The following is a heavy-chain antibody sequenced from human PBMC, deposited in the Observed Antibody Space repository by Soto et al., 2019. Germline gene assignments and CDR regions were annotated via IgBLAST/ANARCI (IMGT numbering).Heavy chain of an antibody. V-gene: IGHV3-30*18. D-gene: IGHD6-19*01. CDR3: AKDMTEYSGVAIEH. CDR1: GFTFSNFG. Sequence: VGSLRLSCVGSGFTFSNFGIHWVRQSPGKGLEWLAVVSYDEVNKFYADSVRGRFTISRDNSKDTVYLQINSLRRDDTAMYFCAKDMTEYSGVAIEHWGQGTLVTVSS. J-gene: IGHJ4*02. CDR2: VSYDEVNK.